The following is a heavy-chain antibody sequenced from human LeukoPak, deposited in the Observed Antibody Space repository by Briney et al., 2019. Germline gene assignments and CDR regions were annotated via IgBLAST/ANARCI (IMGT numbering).Heavy chain of an antibody. CDR1: GFTFSSYA. D-gene: IGHD5-24*01. CDR2: ISGSGGST. J-gene: IGHJ4*02. V-gene: IGHV3-23*01. CDR3: AKDRKGGYNSYCFDY. Sequence: GGSLRLSCAASGFTFSSYAMSWVRQAPGKGLEWVSAISGSGGSTYYADSVKGRFTISRDNSKNTLYLQMNSLRAEDTAVYYCAKDRKGGYNSYCFDYWGQGTLVTVSS.